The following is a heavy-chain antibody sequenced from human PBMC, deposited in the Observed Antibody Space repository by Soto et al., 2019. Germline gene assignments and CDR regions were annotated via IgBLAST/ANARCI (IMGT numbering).Heavy chain of an antibody. CDR1: GYTFTSYG. J-gene: IGHJ6*03. CDR3: ARSDCSGGSCYSDYYYYYYYMDV. CDR2: ISAYNGNT. Sequence: QVRLVQSGAEVKKPGASVKVSCKSSGYTFTSYGISWVRQAPGQGLEWMGWISAYNGNTNYAQKLQGRVTMTTDKSTMNDYRKLRSLGSDDTAGYYCARSDCSGGSCYSDYYYYYYYMDVWGKGTTVTVAS. V-gene: IGHV1-18*01. D-gene: IGHD2-15*01.